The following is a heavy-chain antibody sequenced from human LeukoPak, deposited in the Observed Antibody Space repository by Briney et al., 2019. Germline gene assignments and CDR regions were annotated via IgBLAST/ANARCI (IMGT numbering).Heavy chain of an antibody. CDR3: ARAGYSYPTGGWDY. Sequence: SGGSLRLSCVASGFTFSTYVMHWVRQAPGKGLEWVAVIWFDGSNYYYADSVKGRFTISRDSSKNTLYLQMNSLRAEDTAVYYCARAGYSYPTGGWDYWGQGTLVTVSS. J-gene: IGHJ4*02. CDR2: IWFDGSNY. V-gene: IGHV3-33*01. D-gene: IGHD5-18*01. CDR1: GFTFSTYV.